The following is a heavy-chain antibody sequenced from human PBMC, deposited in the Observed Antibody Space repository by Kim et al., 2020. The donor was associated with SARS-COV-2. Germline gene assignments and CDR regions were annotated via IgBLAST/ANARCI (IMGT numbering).Heavy chain of an antibody. D-gene: IGHD6-13*01. V-gene: IGHV3-23*01. J-gene: IGHJ1*01. CDR3: AKVPIYSSSWYGYFQH. Sequence: VTGRFTISRDNSKDTLYLQMNSLRAEDTAVYYCAKVPIYSSSWYGYFQHWGQGTLVTVSS.